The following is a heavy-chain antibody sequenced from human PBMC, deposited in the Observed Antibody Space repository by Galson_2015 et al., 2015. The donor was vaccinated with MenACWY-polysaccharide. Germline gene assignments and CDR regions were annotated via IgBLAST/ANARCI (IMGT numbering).Heavy chain of an antibody. CDR1: GFTLSTYR. CDR3: AIHYFYEPSRTWEGAFDV. Sequence: PLRLSCAASGFTLSTYRMNWVRQAPGKGLEWVSSIGNSPTYIYYADSVKGRFTISRDNAKNSLYLQMNSLRVDDTAIYYCAIHYFYEPSRTWEGAFDVWGQGTMVTVSS. D-gene: IGHD2/OR15-2a*01. V-gene: IGHV3-21*01. J-gene: IGHJ3*01. CDR2: IGNSPTYI.